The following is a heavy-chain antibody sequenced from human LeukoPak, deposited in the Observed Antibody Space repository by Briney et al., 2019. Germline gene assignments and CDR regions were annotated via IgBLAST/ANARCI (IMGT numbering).Heavy chain of an antibody. J-gene: IGHJ4*02. CDR1: GGTFSSYA. Sequence: ASVKVSCKASGGTFSSYAISWVRQAPGQGLEWMGGIIPIFGTANYAQKFQGRVTITADKSTSTAYKELSSLRSEDTAVYYCAREGYCSGGSCYIDYWGQGTLVTVSS. CDR2: IIPIFGTA. D-gene: IGHD2-15*01. V-gene: IGHV1-69*06. CDR3: AREGYCSGGSCYIDY.